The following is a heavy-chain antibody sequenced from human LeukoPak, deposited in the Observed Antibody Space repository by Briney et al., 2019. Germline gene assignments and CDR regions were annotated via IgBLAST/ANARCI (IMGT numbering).Heavy chain of an antibody. V-gene: IGHV4-31*03. D-gene: IGHD3-22*01. CDR2: IYYSGST. CDR1: GGSISSGGYY. CDR3: AGTMIGLFDY. J-gene: IGHJ4*02. Sequence: PSETLSLTCTVSGGSISSGGYYWSWIRQHPGKGLEWIGYIYYSGSTYYNPSLKSRVTISVDTSKNQFSLKLSSVTAADTAVYYCAGTMIGLFDYWGQGTLVTVSS.